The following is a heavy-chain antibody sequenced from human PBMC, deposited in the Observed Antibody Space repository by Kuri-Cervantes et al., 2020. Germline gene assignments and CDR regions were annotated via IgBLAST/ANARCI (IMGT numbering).Heavy chain of an antibody. J-gene: IGHJ4*02. V-gene: IGHV4-34*01. CDR1: GGSFSGYY. D-gene: IGHD3-22*01. CDR3: ARDSSGQWYFDY. CDR2: INHSGST. Sequence: ESLKISCAVYGGSFSGYYWGWIRQPPGKGLEWIGEINHSGSTNYNPSLKSRVTISVDTSKNQFSLKLSSVTAADTAVYYCARDSSGQWYFDYWGQGTLVTVSS.